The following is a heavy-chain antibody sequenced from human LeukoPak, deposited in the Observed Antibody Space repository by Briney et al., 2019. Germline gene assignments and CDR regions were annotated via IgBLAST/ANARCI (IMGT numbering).Heavy chain of an antibody. CDR1: GFMFSSNW. V-gene: IGHV3-7*03. J-gene: IGHJ4*02. CDR2: IKEDGTET. D-gene: IGHD5-24*01. Sequence: GGSLRLSCAASGFMFSSNWMSWVRLAPGKGLEWVANIKEDGTETYYVDSVKGRFSISRDNAKNSLYLQMNSLRVEDTAVYYCAKEGRSLQTYWGQGTLVTVSS. CDR3: AKEGRSLQTY.